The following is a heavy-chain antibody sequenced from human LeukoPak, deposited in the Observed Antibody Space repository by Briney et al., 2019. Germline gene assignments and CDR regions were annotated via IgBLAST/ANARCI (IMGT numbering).Heavy chain of an antibody. Sequence: ASVKVSCKASGYTFTSYYMHWVRQAPGQGLEWMGIINPSGGSTSYAQKFQGRVTMTRNTSISTAYMELSSLRSEDTAVYYCARGRWRDGYIYYFDYWGQGSLVTVSS. CDR1: GYTFTSYY. CDR3: ARGRWRDGYIYYFDY. CDR2: INPSGGST. D-gene: IGHD5-24*01. V-gene: IGHV1-46*01. J-gene: IGHJ4*02.